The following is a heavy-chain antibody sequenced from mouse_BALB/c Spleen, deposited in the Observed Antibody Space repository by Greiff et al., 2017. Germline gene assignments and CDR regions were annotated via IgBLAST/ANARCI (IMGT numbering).Heavy chain of an antibody. CDR2: ISYSGST. CDR1: GYSITSDYA. V-gene: IGHV3-2*02. CDR3: AAYYHGVFDY. Sequence: EVKLMESGPGLVKPSQSLSLTCTVTGYSITSDYAWNWIRQFPGNKLEWMGYISYSGSTSYNPSLKSRISITRDTSKNQFFLQLNSVTTEDTATYYCAAYYHGVFDYWGQGTTLTVSS. J-gene: IGHJ2*01. D-gene: IGHD1-1*01.